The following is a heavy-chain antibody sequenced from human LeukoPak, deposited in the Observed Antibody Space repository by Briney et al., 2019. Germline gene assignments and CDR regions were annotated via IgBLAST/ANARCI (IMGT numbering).Heavy chain of an antibody. CDR3: PRQGDFSGWHFLDWLDP. D-gene: IGHD6-19*01. V-gene: IGHV4-59*08. CDR1: CDSISSCY. Sequence: SEPLSFTYTVCCDSISSCYWSWIRQPPGKVLEGMGYIYGSGSTKYNPSLQSRVTISLDTSKNPLSLNLTALTAPHTALYYCPRQGDFSGWHFLDWLDPWGERTLVSVSS. J-gene: IGHJ5*02. CDR2: IYGSGST.